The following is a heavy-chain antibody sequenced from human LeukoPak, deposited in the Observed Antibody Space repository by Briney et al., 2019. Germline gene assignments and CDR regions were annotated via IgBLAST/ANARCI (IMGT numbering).Heavy chain of an antibody. CDR3: ARYFGALNWFDP. D-gene: IGHD3-9*01. V-gene: IGHV1-69*06. J-gene: IGHJ5*02. Sequence: SVKVSCKASGGTFSSYAISWVRQAPGQGLEWMGGINPIFGTANYAQKFQGRVTITADKSTSTAYMELSSLRSEDTAVYYCARYFGALNWFDPWGQGTLVTVSS. CDR1: GGTFSSYA. CDR2: INPIFGTA.